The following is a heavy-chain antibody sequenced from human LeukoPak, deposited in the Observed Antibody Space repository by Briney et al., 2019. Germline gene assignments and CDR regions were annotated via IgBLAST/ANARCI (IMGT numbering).Heavy chain of an antibody. J-gene: IGHJ5*02. Sequence: SVKVSCKASGDTFTTYAIIWVRQAPGQGLEWMGGIIPMFGTPNYAQRLQGRVTITADKTTKTAYMELSSLRSEDTAVYYCARAGIPGYCTNVTCSNWLDPWGRGTLVTVSS. CDR3: ARAGIPGYCTNVTCSNWLDP. D-gene: IGHD2-8*01. V-gene: IGHV1-69*06. CDR2: IIPMFGTP. CDR1: GDTFTTYA.